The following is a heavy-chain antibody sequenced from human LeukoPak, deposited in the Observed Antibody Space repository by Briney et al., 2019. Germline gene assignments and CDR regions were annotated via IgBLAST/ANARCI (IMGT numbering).Heavy chain of an antibody. CDR1: GSSFTSYW. V-gene: IGHV5-10-1*01. CDR2: IDPSDSYT. CDR3: TRHSAGIVVAGK. D-gene: IGHD6-19*01. J-gene: IGHJ4*02. Sequence: GESLRISFKGTGSSFTSYWISWVRQMPGNGLEWMGRIDPSDSYTNYSPSFQGHVTISANKSISTVYLQWSSLKASDTAMYYCTRHSAGIVVAGKWGQGTLVTVSS.